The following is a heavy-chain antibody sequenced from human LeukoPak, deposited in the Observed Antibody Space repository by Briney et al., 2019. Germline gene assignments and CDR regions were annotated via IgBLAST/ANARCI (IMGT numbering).Heavy chain of an antibody. Sequence: GGSLRLSCAASGFSFDDYPMHWVRQAPGKGLEWVSLINEDGGKTFYADSVRGRFTISRDNSKNSLYLQMNNLRTEDTALYYCAKEIDTLGTNAFDIWGQGTIVTVSS. D-gene: IGHD2-2*02. J-gene: IGHJ3*02. CDR2: INEDGGKT. CDR3: AKEIDTLGTNAFDI. CDR1: GFSFDDYP. V-gene: IGHV3-43*02.